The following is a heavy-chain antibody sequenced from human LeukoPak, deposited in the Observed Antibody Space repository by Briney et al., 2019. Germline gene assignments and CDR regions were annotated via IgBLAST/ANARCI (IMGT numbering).Heavy chain of an antibody. CDR3: ARRSSSGGYYFDY. CDR1: GYSFSSYW. CDR2: IYPGDSGI. V-gene: IGHV5-51*01. J-gene: IGHJ4*02. D-gene: IGHD3-16*01. Sequence: GESLKISCKGSGYSFSSYWIGWVRQMPGKGPEWMVIIYPGDSGIKYGPSFEGQVTISADKSNSTAYLQWSSLKASDTAMYYCARRSSSGGYYFDYWGQGTLVTVSS.